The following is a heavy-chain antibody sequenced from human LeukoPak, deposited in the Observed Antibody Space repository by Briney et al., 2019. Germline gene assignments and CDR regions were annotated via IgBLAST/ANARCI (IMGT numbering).Heavy chain of an antibody. CDR2: IGTAGDT. V-gene: IGHV3-13*01. CDR3: ARPPIPQWLVECIHWFVP. Sequence: WGSLRLTCAGSGFTFSSYDIHWVRQATGKGLEWVSAIGTAGDTYYPGSVKGRFTISRENAKNSLYLQMNSVRAGDTAVYYCARPPIPQWLVECIHWFVPWGQRMLITFSS. J-gene: IGHJ5*02. D-gene: IGHD6-19*01. CDR1: GFTFSSYD.